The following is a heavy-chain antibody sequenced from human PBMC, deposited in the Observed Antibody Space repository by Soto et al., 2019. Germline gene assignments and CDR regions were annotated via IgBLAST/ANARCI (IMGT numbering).Heavy chain of an antibody. D-gene: IGHD2-2*01. CDR3: ARDKDPLLIVVVPAAKPYYYGMDV. CDR1: GYTFTGYY. V-gene: IGHV1-46*01. CDR2: INPSGGST. Sequence: ASVKVSCKASGYTFTGYYMHWVRQAPGQGLEWMGIINPSGGSTSYAQKFQGRVTMTRDTSTSTVYMELSSLRSEDTAVYYCARDKDPLLIVVVPAAKPYYYGMDVWGQGTTVTVSS. J-gene: IGHJ6*02.